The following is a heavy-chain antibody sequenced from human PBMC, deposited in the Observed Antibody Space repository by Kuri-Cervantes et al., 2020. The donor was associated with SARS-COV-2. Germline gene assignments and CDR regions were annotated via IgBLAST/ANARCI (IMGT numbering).Heavy chain of an antibody. CDR3: ARDLYSGYDLSAHYYYYYGMDV. J-gene: IGHJ6*02. CDR2: INAGNGNT. D-gene: IGHD5-12*01. Sequence: ASVKVSCKASGYTFTSYAMHWVRQAPGQGLEWMGWINAGNGNTKYSQKFQGRVTITRDTSASTAYMELSSLRSEDTAVYYCARDLYSGYDLSAHYYYYYGMDVWGQGTTVTVSS. CDR1: GYTFTSYA. V-gene: IGHV1-3*01.